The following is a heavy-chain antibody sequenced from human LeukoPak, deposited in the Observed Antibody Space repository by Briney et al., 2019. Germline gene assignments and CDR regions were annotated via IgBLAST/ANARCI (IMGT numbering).Heavy chain of an antibody. D-gene: IGHD2-15*01. V-gene: IGHV3-30*18. CDR1: GFTFSNYG. Sequence: PGGSLRLSCAASGFTFSNYGMHWVRQAPGKGLGWVAVMSYDGSNKYYADSVKGRFTISRDNSKNTLYLQMNSLRAEDTAVYYCAKDGNIVVVVAATRGMDVWGKGTTVTVSS. CDR3: AKDGNIVVVVAATRGMDV. J-gene: IGHJ6*04. CDR2: MSYDGSNK.